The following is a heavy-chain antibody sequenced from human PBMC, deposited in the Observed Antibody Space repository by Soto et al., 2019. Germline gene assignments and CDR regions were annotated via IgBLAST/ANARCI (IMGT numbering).Heavy chain of an antibody. J-gene: IGHJ4*02. CDR3: ARLQIVVGPAAADILTGRFDY. Sequence: PSETLSLTCTVSGGSISSSSYYWGWIRQPPGKGLEWIGSIYYSGSTYYNPSLKSRVTISVDTSKNQFSLKLSSVTAADTAVYYCARLQIVVGPAAADILTGRFDYWGQGTLVTVSS. CDR1: GGSISSSSYY. V-gene: IGHV4-39*01. D-gene: IGHD2-2*01. CDR2: IYYSGST.